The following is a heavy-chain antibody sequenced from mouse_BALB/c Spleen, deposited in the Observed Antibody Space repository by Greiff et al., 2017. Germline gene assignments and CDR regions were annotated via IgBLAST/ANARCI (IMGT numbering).Heavy chain of an antibody. D-gene: IGHD1-2*01. CDR2: ISYSGST. J-gene: IGHJ3*01. Sequence: VQLKESGPGLVKPSQSLSLTCTVTGYSITSDYAWNWIRQFPGNKLEWMGYISYSGSTSYNPSLKSRISITRDTSKNQFFLQLNSVTTEDTATYYCAREEYGTTAAYWGQGTLVTVSA. CDR1: GYSITSDYA. V-gene: IGHV3-2*02. CDR3: AREEYGTTAAY.